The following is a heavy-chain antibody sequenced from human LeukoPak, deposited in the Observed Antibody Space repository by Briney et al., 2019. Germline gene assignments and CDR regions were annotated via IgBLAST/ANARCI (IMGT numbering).Heavy chain of an antibody. V-gene: IGHV4-59*01. Sequence: SETLSLTCTVSGRSISSYYGSWIRQPPGKGLEWIGYIYYSGSTNYNPSLKSRVTISVDTSKNQFSLKLSSVTAADTAVYYCARGDVVVPLDYWGQGTLVTVSS. J-gene: IGHJ4*02. CDR1: GRSISSYY. D-gene: IGHD2-2*01. CDR2: IYYSGST. CDR3: ARGDVVVPLDY.